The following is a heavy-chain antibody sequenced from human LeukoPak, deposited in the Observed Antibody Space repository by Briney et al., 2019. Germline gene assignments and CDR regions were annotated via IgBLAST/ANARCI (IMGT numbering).Heavy chain of an antibody. CDR2: IYPGDSDT. CDR1: GYPFSSSW. J-gene: IGHJ4*02. Sequence: GESLKISCKGSGYPFSSSWIGWVRQMPGKGLEWMGIIYPGDSDTRYSPSFQGQVTVSADKSINTAYLQWSSLNATDTGIYYCARQYGRPFDYWGQGTLVTVSS. CDR3: ARQYGRPFDY. V-gene: IGHV5-51*01. D-gene: IGHD4-17*01.